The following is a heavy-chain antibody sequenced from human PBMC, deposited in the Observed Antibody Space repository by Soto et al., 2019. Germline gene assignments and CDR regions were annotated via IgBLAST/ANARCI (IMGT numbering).Heavy chain of an antibody. CDR1: GDSINSDNYY. V-gene: IGHV4-39*01. CDR3: XXXXGLATISYYFDY. J-gene: IGHJ4*02. Sequence: QLQLQESGPGLVKPSETLSLTCSVSGDSINSDNYYWGWIRQPPGKGLEWIGRIYYRVNTEYXPXXXXXXXXXXXXXXXXXXXXXXXXXXXXXXXXXXXXXXGLATISYYFDYWGQGTXVTVS. CDR2: IYYRVNT.